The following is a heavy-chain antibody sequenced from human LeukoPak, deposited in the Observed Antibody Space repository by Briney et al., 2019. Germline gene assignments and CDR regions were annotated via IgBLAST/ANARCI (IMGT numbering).Heavy chain of an antibody. Sequence: GASLRLSCSASGFTFNSYAMNWVRQAPGKGLEWVSSISPIANYVYYADSVEGRFTISRDNSENSVYLQMDSLRADDTAVYYCARDHGSGTYGEYYFDYWGQGTLVTVSS. CDR2: ISPIANYV. D-gene: IGHD3-10*01. CDR3: ARDHGSGTYGEYYFDY. J-gene: IGHJ4*02. CDR1: GFTFNSYA. V-gene: IGHV3-21*01.